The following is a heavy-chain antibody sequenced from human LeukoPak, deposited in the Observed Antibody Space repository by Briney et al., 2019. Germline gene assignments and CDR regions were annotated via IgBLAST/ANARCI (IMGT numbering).Heavy chain of an antibody. CDR1: GFTFSSYA. Sequence: PGGSLRLSCAASGFTFSSYAMSWVRQAPGKGLEWVSSISSSGGSTYYADSVKGRFTISRDNSKNTLYLQMNSLRVEDTAVYYCATWVTAILSSRYFDYWGQGTLAIVSS. J-gene: IGHJ4*02. V-gene: IGHV3-23*01. CDR2: ISSSGGST. CDR3: ATWVTAILSSRYFDY. D-gene: IGHD2-21*02.